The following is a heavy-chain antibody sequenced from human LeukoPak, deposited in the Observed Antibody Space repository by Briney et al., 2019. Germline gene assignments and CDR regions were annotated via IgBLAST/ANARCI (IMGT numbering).Heavy chain of an antibody. D-gene: IGHD1-14*01. J-gene: IGHJ4*02. CDR3: ASDQNNISWFYY. CDR2: VYRSTST. Sequence: PSETLSLTCTVSGFSISNGYYWGWIRQPPGKGLEWIGTVYRSTSTHYNPSLESRVSISVDTSKNQFSLKLNSVTAADTAVYYCASDQNNISWFYYWGQGTLVTVSS. V-gene: IGHV4-38-2*02. CDR1: GFSISNGYY.